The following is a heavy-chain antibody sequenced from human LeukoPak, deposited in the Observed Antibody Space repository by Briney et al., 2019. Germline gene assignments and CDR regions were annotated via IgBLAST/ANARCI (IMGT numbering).Heavy chain of an antibody. CDR3: AMYDSFFDY. J-gene: IGHJ4*02. CDR1: GGSINSYY. CDR2: IHYSGST. V-gene: IGHV4-59*08. D-gene: IGHD1-1*01. Sequence: NPSETLSLTCTVSGGSINSYYWSWIRQPPGKGLEWIGYIHYSGSTNYNPSLKSRVTISLDTSKKQFFLRLSSVTAADTAIYYCAMYDSFFDYCGQGTLVTVSS.